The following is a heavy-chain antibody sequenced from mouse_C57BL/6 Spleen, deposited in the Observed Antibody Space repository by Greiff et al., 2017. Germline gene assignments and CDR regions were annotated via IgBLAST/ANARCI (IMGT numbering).Heavy chain of an antibody. CDR3: ARHDYDGSPFDY. D-gene: IGHD2-3*01. CDR1: GFSLTSYG. Sequence: VKVEESGPGLVAPSQSLSITCTVSGFSLTSYGVHWVRQPPGKGLEWLVVIWSDGSTTYNSALKSRLSISKDNSKSQVFLKMNSLQTDDTAMYYCARHDYDGSPFDYWGQGTTLTVSS. V-gene: IGHV2-6-1*01. J-gene: IGHJ2*01. CDR2: IWSDGST.